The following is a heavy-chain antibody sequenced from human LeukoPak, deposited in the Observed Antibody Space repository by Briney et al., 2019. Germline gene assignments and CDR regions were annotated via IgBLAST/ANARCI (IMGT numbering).Heavy chain of an antibody. Sequence: GGSLRLSCAASGFTFSSYWMHWVRQAPGKGLVWVSRINSDGSSTNYADSVKGRFTISRDNAKNTLYLRMNSLRAEDTAVYYCARFSTGYSSSSDAFDIWGQGTMVTVSS. J-gene: IGHJ3*02. D-gene: IGHD6-6*01. CDR1: GFTFSSYW. V-gene: IGHV3-74*01. CDR3: ARFSTGYSSSSDAFDI. CDR2: INSDGSST.